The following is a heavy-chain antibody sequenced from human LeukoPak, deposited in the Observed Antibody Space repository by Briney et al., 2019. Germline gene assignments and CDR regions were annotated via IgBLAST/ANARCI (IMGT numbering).Heavy chain of an antibody. J-gene: IGHJ4*02. D-gene: IGHD6-19*01. CDR3: AGGGIAVAGFDY. V-gene: IGHV4-30-2*01. Sequence: PSETLSLTCTVSSGSISSDAYYWSWIRQPPGKGLEWIGCIYHGGSTYYNPSLKSRVTISVDTSKNQSSLKLNSVTAADTAVYYCAGGGIAVAGFDYWAQEPLVTVP. CDR2: IYHGGST. CDR1: SGSISSDAYY.